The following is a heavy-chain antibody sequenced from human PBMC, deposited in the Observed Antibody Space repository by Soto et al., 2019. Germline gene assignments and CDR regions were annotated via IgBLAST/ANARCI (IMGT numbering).Heavy chain of an antibody. CDR2: IKQDGSEK. V-gene: IGHV3-7*01. J-gene: IGHJ4*02. CDR1: GFTFSSYW. D-gene: IGHD2-8*01. Sequence: GESLKISCAASGFTFSSYWMSWVRQAPGKGLEWVANIKQDGSEKYYVDSVKGRFTISRDNAKNSLYLQMNSLRAEDTAVYYCARDPPYCTNGVCYPFDYWGQGTLVTVSS. CDR3: ARDPPYCTNGVCYPFDY.